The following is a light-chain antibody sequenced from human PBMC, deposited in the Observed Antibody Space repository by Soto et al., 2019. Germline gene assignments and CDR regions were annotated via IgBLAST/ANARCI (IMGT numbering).Light chain of an antibody. CDR2: GAS. V-gene: IGKV3-15*01. CDR3: QQYHTWPPT. CDR1: TSVSSS. J-gene: IGKJ5*01. Sequence: PLSTSRLSIXPGDXVTLXXRARTSVSSSLAWYQQKRGQAPRLLIHGASTRATGIPARFSGSGSGTEFTLTISSLQAEDFAVYYCQQYHTWPPTCGQVTGLEI.